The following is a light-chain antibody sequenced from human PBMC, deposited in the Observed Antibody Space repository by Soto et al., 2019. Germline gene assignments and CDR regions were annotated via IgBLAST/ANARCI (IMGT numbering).Light chain of an antibody. J-gene: IGLJ1*01. CDR1: SSDVGGYNY. V-gene: IGLV2-14*03. CDR3: SSYTSSTTND. Sequence: QSVLTQPASVSGSPGQSITISCTGTSSDVGGYNYVSWYQQHPGKAPKLLINDVSNRPSGISDRFSGSKSGNTASLTISGLQAEDEADYYCSSYTSSTTNDFGTGTKVTVL. CDR2: DVS.